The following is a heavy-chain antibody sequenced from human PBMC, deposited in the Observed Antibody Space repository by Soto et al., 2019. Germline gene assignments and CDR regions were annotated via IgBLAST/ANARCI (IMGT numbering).Heavy chain of an antibody. CDR3: ARDRGYDAHDYYYNAMDV. J-gene: IGHJ6*02. CDR2: IWYDGSNK. D-gene: IGHD3-10*01. CDR1: GFTFSSYG. Sequence: PGGSLRLSCAASGFTFSSYGMHWVRQAPGKGLEWVAVIWYDGSNKYYAESVKGRFTISRDNAKNSLYLQMNSLRAEDTAVYYCARDRGYDAHDYYYNAMDVWGQGTTVTVSS. V-gene: IGHV3-33*01.